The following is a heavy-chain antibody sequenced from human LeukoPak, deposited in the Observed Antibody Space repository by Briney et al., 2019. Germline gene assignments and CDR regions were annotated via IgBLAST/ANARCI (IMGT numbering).Heavy chain of an antibody. Sequence: PGGSLRLSCAASGFTFSSYAMHWVRQAPGKGLEWVAVISYDGSNKYYADSVKGRFTISRDNSKNTLYLQMNSLRAEDTAVYYCASEGYDSSGYPYGDYWGQGTLVTVSS. V-gene: IGHV3-30-3*01. J-gene: IGHJ4*02. CDR2: ISYDGSNK. D-gene: IGHD3-22*01. CDR3: ASEGYDSSGYPYGDY. CDR1: GFTFSSYA.